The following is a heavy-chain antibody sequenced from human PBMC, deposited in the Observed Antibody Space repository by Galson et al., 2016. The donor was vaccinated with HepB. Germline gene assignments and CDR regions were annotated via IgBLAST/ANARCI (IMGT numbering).Heavy chain of an antibody. Sequence: ETLSLTCAVSGVSIGSDIWWSWVRQPPGKGLEWIGEIYHRGNTNYNPSLKSRVIMSVDKTKNHFSLELNSVTAADTAVYYCAMGRAAGSWGQGTLVTVSS. CDR3: AMGRAAGS. CDR1: GVSIGSDIW. J-gene: IGHJ4*02. V-gene: IGHV4-4*02. CDR2: IYHRGNT. D-gene: IGHD6-13*01.